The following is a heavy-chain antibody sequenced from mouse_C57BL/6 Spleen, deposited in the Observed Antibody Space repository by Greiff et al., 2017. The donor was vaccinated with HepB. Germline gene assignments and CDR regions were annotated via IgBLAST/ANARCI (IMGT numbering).Heavy chain of an antibody. CDR1: GYTFTSYW. CDR2: IDPSDSYT. D-gene: IGHD3-2*02. Sequence: VQLKQPGAELVKPGASVKLSCKASGYTFTSYWMQWVKQRPGQGLEWIGEIDPSDSYTNYNQKFKGKATLTVDTSSSTAYMQLSSLTSEDSAVYYCARKGSSGYGFAYWGQGTLVTVSA. CDR3: ARKGSSGYGFAY. J-gene: IGHJ3*01. V-gene: IGHV1-50*01.